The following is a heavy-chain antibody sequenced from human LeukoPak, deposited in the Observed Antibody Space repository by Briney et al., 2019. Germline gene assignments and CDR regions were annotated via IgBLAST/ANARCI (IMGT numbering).Heavy chain of an antibody. CDR2: INSDGSST. D-gene: IGHD5-18*01. Sequence: GGSLRLSCAASGFTFSSYWMHWVRQAPGKGLVWVSRINSDGSSTSYADSVKGRFTISRDNAKNTLYLQMNSLRAEDTAVYYCARATGFGGYSLSLGYWGQGTLVTVSS. V-gene: IGHV3-74*01. CDR3: ARATGFGGYSLSLGY. J-gene: IGHJ4*02. CDR1: GFTFSSYW.